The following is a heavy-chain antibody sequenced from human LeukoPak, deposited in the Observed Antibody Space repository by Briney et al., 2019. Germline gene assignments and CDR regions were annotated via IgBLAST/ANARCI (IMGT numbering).Heavy chain of an antibody. D-gene: IGHD2-2*01. CDR3: ARGSTGPFDY. J-gene: IGHJ4*02. CDR2: IYYSGST. V-gene: IGHV4-59*01. CDR1: GGSISSYY. Sequence: PSETLSLTCTVSGGSISSYYWSWIRQPPGKGLEWIGYIYYSGSTNYNPSLKSRVTISVDSSKNQFSLKLTSVTAADTAVYYCARGSTGPFDYWGQGTLVTVSS.